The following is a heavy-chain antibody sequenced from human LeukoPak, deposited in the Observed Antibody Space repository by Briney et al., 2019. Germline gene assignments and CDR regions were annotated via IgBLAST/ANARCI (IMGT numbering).Heavy chain of an antibody. CDR3: ARAAADTNSWYYFDY. CDR1: GDSISSGDHY. Sequence: SETLSLTCTVSGDSISSGDHYWSWIRQPPGKGLEWIGYIHYSGSTYYNPSVKSRVIILVAMSKNQFSLSLDSLTAADSAVYYCARAAADTNSWYYFDYWGQGTLVTVSS. V-gene: IGHV4-30-4*01. J-gene: IGHJ4*02. CDR2: IHYSGST. D-gene: IGHD2/OR15-2a*01.